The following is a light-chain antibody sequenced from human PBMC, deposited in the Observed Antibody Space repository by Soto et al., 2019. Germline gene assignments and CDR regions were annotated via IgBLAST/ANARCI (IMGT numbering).Light chain of an antibody. CDR3: HQSYNTPLP. CDR1: QSISSN. V-gene: IGKV1-39*01. CDR2: IAS. Sequence: DIQLTQSPSSLSASVGDGVTITCRASQSISSNLNWYQQKHGKPPKLLIYIASTLQRGVPSRFSGSGSGTDFTLTISSLQPEDFATYYCHQSYNTPLPFGGGTKVEIQ. J-gene: IGKJ4*01.